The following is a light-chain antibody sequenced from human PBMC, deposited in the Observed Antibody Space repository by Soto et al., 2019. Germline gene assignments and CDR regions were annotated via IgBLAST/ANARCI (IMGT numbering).Light chain of an antibody. CDR1: QSVSSN. Sequence: EIVMTQSPATLSVSPGERATLSCRASQSVSSNLAWYQQKPGQAPRLLIYGASPRATVIPARFSGSGSGTEFTLTISSLKSEDFAVYDWQQYNNWPPGYTFGQGAKLEIK. J-gene: IGKJ2*01. CDR3: QQYNNWPPGYT. CDR2: GAS. V-gene: IGKV3-15*01.